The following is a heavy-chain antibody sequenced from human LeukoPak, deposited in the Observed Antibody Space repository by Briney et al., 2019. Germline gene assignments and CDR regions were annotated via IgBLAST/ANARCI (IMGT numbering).Heavy chain of an antibody. CDR2: IKSKTDGGTT. J-gene: IGHJ6*02. V-gene: IGHV3-15*01. CDR1: GFTFSNAW. D-gene: IGHD5-12*01. Sequence: GGSLRLSCAASGFTFSNAWMSWVRQAPGKGLEWVGRIKSKTDGGTTDYAAPVKGRFTISRDDSKNTLYLQMNSLKTEDTAVYYCTTRQDSGYLHYYYYYGMDVWGQGTTVTVSS. CDR3: TTRQDSGYLHYYYYYGMDV.